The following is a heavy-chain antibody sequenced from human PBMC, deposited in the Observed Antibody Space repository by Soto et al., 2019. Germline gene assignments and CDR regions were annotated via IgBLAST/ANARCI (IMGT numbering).Heavy chain of an antibody. CDR1: GYTYTSYG. J-gene: IGHJ3*02. Sequence: ASVNVSHKASGYTYTSYGISWVRQAPGQGLEWMGWISAYNGNTNYAQKLQGRVTITRDTSASTAYMELSSLRSEDTAVYYCARDLAFDIWGQGTMVTVSS. V-gene: IGHV1-18*01. CDR3: ARDLAFDI. CDR2: ISAYNGNT.